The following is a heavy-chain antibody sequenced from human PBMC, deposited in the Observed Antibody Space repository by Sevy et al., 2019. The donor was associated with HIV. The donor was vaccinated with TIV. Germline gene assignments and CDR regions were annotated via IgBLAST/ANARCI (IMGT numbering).Heavy chain of an antibody. CDR1: GGSFSGYY. Sequence: SETLSPTCAVYGGSFSGYYWSWIRQPPGKGLEWIGEINHSGSTNYNPSLKSRVTISVDTSKNQFSLKLSSVTAADTAVYYCARYRVAGNFDYWGQGTLVTVSS. J-gene: IGHJ4*02. V-gene: IGHV4-34*01. CDR2: INHSGST. CDR3: ARYRVAGNFDY. D-gene: IGHD6-19*01.